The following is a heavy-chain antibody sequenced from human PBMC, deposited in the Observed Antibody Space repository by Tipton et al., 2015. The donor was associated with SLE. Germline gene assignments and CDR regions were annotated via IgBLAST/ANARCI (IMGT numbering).Heavy chain of an antibody. J-gene: IGHJ4*02. CDR2: ISAYNGNT. D-gene: IGHD1-7*01. Sequence: QSGPEVKKPGSSVKVSCKASGYTFTSYGISWVRQAPGQGLEWMGWISAYNGNTNYAQKLQGRVTMTTDTSTSTAYMELRSLGSEDKAVYYCGRGPDWNYYFDYWGQGTLVTDSS. V-gene: IGHV1-18*01. CDR3: GRGPDWNYYFDY. CDR1: GYTFTSYG.